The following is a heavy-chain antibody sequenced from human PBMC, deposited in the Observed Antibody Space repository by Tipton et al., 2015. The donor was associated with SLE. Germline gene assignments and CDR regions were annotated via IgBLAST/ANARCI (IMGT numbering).Heavy chain of an antibody. Sequence: GSLRLSCAASGFTFSSYRMNWVRQAPGKGLEWVANIKQDGSEKYYVDSVKGRFTISRDNAKNSLYLQMNSLRAEDTAVYYCARSLRFWSGYYPHWGQGTLATVSS. CDR2: IKQDGSEK. J-gene: IGHJ4*02. CDR1: GFTFSSYR. D-gene: IGHD3-3*01. V-gene: IGHV3-7*01. CDR3: ARSLRFWSGYYPH.